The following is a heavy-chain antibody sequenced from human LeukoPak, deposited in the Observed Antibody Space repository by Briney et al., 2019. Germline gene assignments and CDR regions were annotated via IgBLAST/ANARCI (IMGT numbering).Heavy chain of an antibody. D-gene: IGHD2-2*01. V-gene: IGHV3-23*01. CDR3: AKVGDILVVPAAPFDY. CDR1: GFTISRYA. CDR2: ISVSGGST. Sequence: GGTLRLSCAASGFTISRYAMCWVRIRPPQGLELVSAISVSGGSTYYADSSQSRFTTSRDNSKNTLYLQMNSRRAEDTAVYYCAKVGDILVVPAAPFDYWGQGTLVTVSS. J-gene: IGHJ4*02.